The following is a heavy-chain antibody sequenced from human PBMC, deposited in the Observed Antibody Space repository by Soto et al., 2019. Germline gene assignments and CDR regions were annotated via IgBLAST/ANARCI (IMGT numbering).Heavy chain of an antibody. CDR2: ISSSSSYI. J-gene: IGHJ4*02. CDR3: AREWRTGTTSAGVDY. Sequence: LRLSCAASGFTFSSYSMNWVRQAPGKGLEWVSSISSSSSYIYYADSVKGRFTISRDNAKNSLYLQMNSLRAEDTAVYYCAREWRTGTTSAGVDYWGQGTLVTVSS. D-gene: IGHD1-7*01. V-gene: IGHV3-21*01. CDR1: GFTFSSYS.